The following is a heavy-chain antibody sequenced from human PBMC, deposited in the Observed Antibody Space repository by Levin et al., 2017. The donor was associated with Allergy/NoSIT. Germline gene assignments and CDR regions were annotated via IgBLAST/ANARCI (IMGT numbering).Heavy chain of an antibody. Sequence: GASVKVSCAASGFTFSGSAMHWVRQASGKGLEWVGRIRSKANSYATASAASVKGRFTISRDDSKNTAYLQMNSLKTEDTAVYYCTRPGDDYGDYYDYWGQGTLVTVSA. D-gene: IGHD4-17*01. CDR2: IRSKANSYAT. CDR1: GFTFSGSA. J-gene: IGHJ4*02. V-gene: IGHV3-73*01. CDR3: TRPGDDYGDYYDY.